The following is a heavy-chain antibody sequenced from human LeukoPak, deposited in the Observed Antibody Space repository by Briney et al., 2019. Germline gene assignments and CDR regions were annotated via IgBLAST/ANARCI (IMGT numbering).Heavy chain of an antibody. CDR2: VSYDGSDK. D-gene: IGHD6-25*01. CDR3: ASDRIAATATDWFEP. Sequence: GGSLRLSCAASVFNLSSHAMHSVRQAPCMGLECVAVVSYDGSDKYYADSVKGRFTVSSDNSKNTLYLQMNSLRPEDTAVFYCASDRIAATATDWFEPWGQGTLVTVSS. CDR1: VFNLSSHA. J-gene: IGHJ5*02. V-gene: IGHV3-30*04.